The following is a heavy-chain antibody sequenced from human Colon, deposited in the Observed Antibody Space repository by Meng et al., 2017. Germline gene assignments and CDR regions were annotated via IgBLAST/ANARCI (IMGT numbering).Heavy chain of an antibody. CDR1: GFTFNNYA. J-gene: IGHJ4*02. CDR2: VSSNSYYI. D-gene: IGHD4-17*01. CDR3: ARAEYGDLDFDH. V-gene: IGHV3-21*02. Sequence: VQLLESGGGVVQPGRSLRLSCAASGFTFNNYAIHWVRQAPGKGLEWVSSVSSNSYYIYYADSVEGRFTISRDNAKNSLYLQMNSLRAEDTAVYYCARAEYGDLDFDHWGQGTLVTVSS.